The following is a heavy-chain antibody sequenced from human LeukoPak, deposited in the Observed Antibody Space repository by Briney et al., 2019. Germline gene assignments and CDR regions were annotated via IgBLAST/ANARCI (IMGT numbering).Heavy chain of an antibody. V-gene: IGHV1-3*03. Sequence: ASVKVSCKASGYTFTSYAMHWVRQAPGQRLEWMGWINVGNGNTKYSQEFQGRVTITRDTSASTAYMELSSLRSEDMAVYYCARDRMEKGYYYMDVWGKGTTVTVSS. CDR1: GYTFTSYA. J-gene: IGHJ6*03. D-gene: IGHD1-1*01. CDR3: ARDRMEKGYYYMDV. CDR2: INVGNGNT.